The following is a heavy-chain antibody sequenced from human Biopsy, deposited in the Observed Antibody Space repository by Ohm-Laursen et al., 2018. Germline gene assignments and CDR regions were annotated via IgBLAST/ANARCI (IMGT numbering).Heavy chain of an antibody. D-gene: IGHD1-26*01. J-gene: IGHJ3*02. Sequence: SDTLSLTCTVSGDSIRNYYWSLIRQAAGKGLEWIGRIYPGGGTIYNPSLKSRVTMSVDTSKNHFSLSLNSVTAADTAVYYCAGIVLGPTNDAFDIWGQGTPVTVSS. CDR3: AGIVLGPTNDAFDI. CDR1: GDSIRNYY. CDR2: IYPGGGT. V-gene: IGHV4-4*07.